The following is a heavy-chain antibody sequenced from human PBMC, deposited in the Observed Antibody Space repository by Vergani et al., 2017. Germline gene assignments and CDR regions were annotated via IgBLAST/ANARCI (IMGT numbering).Heavy chain of an antibody. CDR1: GYSFTSYW. V-gene: IGHV5-51*01. CDR2: IYPGDSDT. D-gene: IGHD3-22*01. CDR3: ARHEPNDSSGYYSGDLDY. J-gene: IGHJ4*02. Sequence: EVQLLESGAEVKKPGESLKISCKGSGYSFTSYWIGWVRQMPGKGLEWMGIIYPGDSDTRYSPSFQGQVTISADKSISTAYLQWSSLKASDTAMYYCARHEPNDSSGYYSGDLDYWGQGTLVTVSS.